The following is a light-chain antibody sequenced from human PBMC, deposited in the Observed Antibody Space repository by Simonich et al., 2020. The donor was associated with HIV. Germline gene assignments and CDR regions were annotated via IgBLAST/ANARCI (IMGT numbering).Light chain of an antibody. V-gene: IGKV3-15*01. CDR1: QSVCSN. J-gene: IGKJ3*01. Sequence: EIVLTQSPATLSVSPGESGTLSCRASQSVCSNLAWYHQKPGQAPRLLIYGASTRATGGPARFSGSGSGTEFTLTISSLQSEDFALYYCQQYNNWPSFTFGPGTKVDIK. CDR3: QQYNNWPSFT. CDR2: GAS.